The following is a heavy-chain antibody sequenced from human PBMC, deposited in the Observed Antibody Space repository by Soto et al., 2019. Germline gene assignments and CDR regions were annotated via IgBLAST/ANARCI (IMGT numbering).Heavy chain of an antibody. CDR3: AHGAGTLDY. V-gene: IGHV2-5*02. D-gene: IGHD1-1*01. Sequence: QITLKESGPTLVKPTQTLTLTCAFSGFSLRTTGVGVGWFRQPPGKALEWLALIYWDNDKRYSPSLKSRLTTTKDTSKNQVVLIMTNMDPVDTATYYCAHGAGTLDYWGQGTLVTVSS. CDR2: IYWDNDK. CDR1: GFSLRTTGVG. J-gene: IGHJ4*02.